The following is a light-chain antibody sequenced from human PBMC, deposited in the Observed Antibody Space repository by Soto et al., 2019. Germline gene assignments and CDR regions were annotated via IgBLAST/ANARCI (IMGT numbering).Light chain of an antibody. Sequence: QSVLTQPPSVSGAPGQRVTISCTGSRSNIGADFDVHWYQHLTGTAPRLLIYGHSNRPSGVPDRFSGSKSGTSASLAITGLQAEDEADYYCQSYDSGLSGYVFGAGTKLTVL. J-gene: IGLJ1*01. CDR1: RSNIGADFD. CDR3: QSYDSGLSGYV. CDR2: GHS. V-gene: IGLV1-40*01.